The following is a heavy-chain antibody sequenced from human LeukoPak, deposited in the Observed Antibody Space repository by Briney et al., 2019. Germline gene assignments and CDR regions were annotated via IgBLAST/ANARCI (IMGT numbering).Heavy chain of an antibody. J-gene: IGHJ4*02. V-gene: IGHV1-69*04. D-gene: IGHD3-22*01. CDR2: IIPILGIA. CDR1: GYTFTGYY. Sequence: SVKVSCKASGYTFTGYYMHWVRQAPGQGLEWMGRIIPILGIANYAQKFQGRVTITADKSTSTAYMELSSLRSEDTAVYYCARETYYYDSSGYWAPYYFDYWGQGTLVTVSS. CDR3: ARETYYYDSSGYWAPYYFDY.